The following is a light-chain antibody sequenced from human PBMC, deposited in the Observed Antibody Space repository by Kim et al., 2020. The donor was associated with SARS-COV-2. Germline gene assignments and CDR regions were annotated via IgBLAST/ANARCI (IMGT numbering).Light chain of an antibody. CDR1: SSDVGPYDL. CDR2: EVT. CDR3: CSYAGSRTFKV. J-gene: IGLJ1*01. Sequence: QSITISCTGTSSDVGPYDLVSWYQQHPGKAPQSMFYEVTQRPSGVSNRFSGSKSGNTASLTISDLQAEDEADYYCCSYAGSRTFKVFGTGTKVTVL. V-gene: IGLV2-23*02.